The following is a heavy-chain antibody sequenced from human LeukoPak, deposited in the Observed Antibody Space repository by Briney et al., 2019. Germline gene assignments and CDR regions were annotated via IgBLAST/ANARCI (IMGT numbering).Heavy chain of an antibody. D-gene: IGHD3-22*01. Sequence: SETLSLTCTVSGGSMRSYYWSWIRQPPGKGLEWIGNIYGSGSTNYSPSLRSRVTISVDTSKSQFSLKLTSVTAADTAFYYCARGQFYYDSSGLGIWGRGTMVTVSS. V-gene: IGHV4-59*01. J-gene: IGHJ3*02. CDR2: IYGSGST. CDR1: GGSMRSYY. CDR3: ARGQFYYDSSGLGI.